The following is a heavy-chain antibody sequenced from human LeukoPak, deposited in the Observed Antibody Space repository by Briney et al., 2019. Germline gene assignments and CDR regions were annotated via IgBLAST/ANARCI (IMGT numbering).Heavy chain of an antibody. D-gene: IGHD2-2*01. CDR3: ARVSIPALDRYFDY. J-gene: IGHJ4*02. CDR1: GGSISSGDYY. V-gene: IGHV4-30-4*01. Sequence: SETLSLTCTVSGGSISSGDYYWSWIRQPPGKGLEWIGYIYYSGSTYYNPSLKSRVTISVDTSKNQFSLKLSSVTAADTAVYYCARVSIPALDRYFDYWGQGTLVTVSS. CDR2: IYYSGST.